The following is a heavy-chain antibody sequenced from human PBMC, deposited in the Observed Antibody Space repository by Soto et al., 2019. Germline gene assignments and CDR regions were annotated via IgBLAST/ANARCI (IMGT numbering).Heavy chain of an antibody. CDR2: IYGGGNGP. V-gene: IGHV3-23*01. CDR1: GFTFSDFA. J-gene: IGHJ6*03. CDR3: ARHWPYCTSSNCYRPYYYYYMDA. D-gene: IGHD2-2*01. Sequence: EVQVLESGGGLVQPGGSLRLSCAATGFTFSDFAMSWVRQAPGKGLEWVSRIYGGGNGPHYADSVKGRVTISRDNSKNTLYLQMNSRRAEDTAVYYCARHWPYCTSSNCYRPYYYYYMDAWGKGTTVTVSS.